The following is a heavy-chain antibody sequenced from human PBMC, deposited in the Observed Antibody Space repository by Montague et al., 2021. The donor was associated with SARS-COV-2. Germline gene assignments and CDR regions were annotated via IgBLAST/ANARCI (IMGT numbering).Heavy chain of an antibody. Sequence: TLSLTCTVSGGSGSTGSYYWSWIRQPAGKGLEWIGRIYTSGSSNYNPSLKSRVTISVDTSKNQFSLKVSSVTAADTAVYYCARERSADYYDGSGYHSYKYGMDVWGQGATVTGSS. J-gene: IGHJ6*02. CDR2: IYTSGSS. V-gene: IGHV4-61*02. CDR1: GGSGSTGSYY. CDR3: ARERSADYYDGSGYHSYKYGMDV. D-gene: IGHD3-22*01.